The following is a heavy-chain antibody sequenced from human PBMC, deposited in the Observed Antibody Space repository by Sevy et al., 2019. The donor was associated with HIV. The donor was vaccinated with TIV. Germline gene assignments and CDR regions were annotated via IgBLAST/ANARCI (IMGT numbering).Heavy chain of an antibody. CDR1: GDSISSDTYY. J-gene: IGHJ4*02. CDR2: IYYSGNT. CDR3: ARHSKSYCGLTTCYPYYFDF. Sequence: SETLSLTCIVSGDSISSDTYYWGWIRQTPGKGLEWIGSIYYSGNTYYNPSLKRRVTISVDTSQNHFSLKLNSVTATDTAVYHCARHSKSYCGLTTCYPYYFDFWGQGTLVTVSS. V-gene: IGHV4-39*01. D-gene: IGHD2-21*01.